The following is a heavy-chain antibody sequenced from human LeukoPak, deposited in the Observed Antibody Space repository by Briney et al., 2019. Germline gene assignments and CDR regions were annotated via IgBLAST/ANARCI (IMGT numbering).Heavy chain of an antibody. CDR3: ARLPRVDIAMN. J-gene: IGHJ4*02. CDR2: IYYSGST. Sequence: PSETLSLTCSVSDGSISSHYWSWIRQPPGKGLEWIGYIYYSGSTNYNPSLKSRVTISVDTSKNQFSLKLSSVTAADTAVYYCARLPRVDIAMNWGQGTLVTVSS. V-gene: IGHV4-59*11. D-gene: IGHD5-18*01. CDR1: DGSISSHY.